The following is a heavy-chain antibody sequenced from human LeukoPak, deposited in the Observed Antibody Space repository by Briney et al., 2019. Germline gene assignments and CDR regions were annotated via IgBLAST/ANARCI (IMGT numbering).Heavy chain of an antibody. V-gene: IGHV3-21*04. D-gene: IGHD3-9*01. CDR3: ARDTRWLLRYFGLIDY. CDR2: IFPSGGEI. CDR1: GFTFSTFA. J-gene: IGHJ4*02. Sequence: GGSLRLSCAASGFTFSTFAMIWVRQPPGKGLEWVSSIFPSGGEIHYADSVRGRFTISRDNAKNSLYLQMNSLRAEDTAVYYCARDTRWLLRYFGLIDYWGQGTLVTVSS.